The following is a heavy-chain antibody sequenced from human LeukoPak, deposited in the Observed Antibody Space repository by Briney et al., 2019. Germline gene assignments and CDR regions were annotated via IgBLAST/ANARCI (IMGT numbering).Heavy chain of an antibody. CDR2: LSASGGST. J-gene: IGHJ4*02. V-gene: IGHV3-23*01. Sequence: GGSLRLSCAASGFTFINYAMSWVRQAPGKGLEWVSALSASGGSTYYADSVKGRFTISRDNSKNMLYLQMNSLRAEDTAVYYCAKSIVGVSGFGYWGQGALVTVSS. CDR1: GFTFINYA. CDR3: AKSIVGVSGFGY. D-gene: IGHD1-26*01.